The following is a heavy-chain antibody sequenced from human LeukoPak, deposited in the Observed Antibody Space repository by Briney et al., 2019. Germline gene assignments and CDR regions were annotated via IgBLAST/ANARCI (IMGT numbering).Heavy chain of an antibody. V-gene: IGHV1-24*01. CDR2: FDPEDGET. D-gene: IGHD2-15*01. CDR3: ATWRPYCSGGSCYKGPGKLDP. CDR1: GYTLTELS. Sequence: ASVKVSCKVSGYTLTELSMHWVRQAPGKGLEWMGGFDPEDGETIYAQKFQGRVTMTEDTSTDTAYMELSSLRSEDTAVYYCATWRPYCSGGSCYKGPGKLDPWGQGTLVSVSS. J-gene: IGHJ5*02.